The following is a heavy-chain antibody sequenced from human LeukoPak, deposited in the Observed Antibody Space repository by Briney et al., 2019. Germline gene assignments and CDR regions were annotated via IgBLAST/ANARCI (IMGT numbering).Heavy chain of an antibody. CDR2: ISSSSSYV. D-gene: IGHD4-17*01. V-gene: IGHV3-21*04. Sequence: GGSLRLSCAASGFTFSSYSMNWVRQAPGKGLEWVSSISSSSSYVYYADSVKGRFTISRDNAKNSLYLQMNSLRAEDTAMYYCAESTTMTTGMIFDYWGQGTLVTVSS. CDR3: AESTTMTTGMIFDY. CDR1: GFTFSSYS. J-gene: IGHJ4*02.